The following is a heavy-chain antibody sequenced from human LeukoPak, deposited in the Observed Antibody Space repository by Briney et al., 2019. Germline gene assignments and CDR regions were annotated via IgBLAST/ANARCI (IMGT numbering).Heavy chain of an antibody. J-gene: IGHJ4*02. CDR1: GFTFINYA. V-gene: IGHV3-23*01. CDR2: ISGSGGST. D-gene: IGHD2-2*01. CDR3: ARGTYCSPPSCLRVDY. Sequence: GGSLSLTCAASGFTFINYAITWVRQAPGKGLEWVSGISGSGGSTYYADSVKGRFTISRDNSKNTLYLLLNNLRAEDTAEYYCARGTYCSPPSCLRVDYWGQATVHTLSS.